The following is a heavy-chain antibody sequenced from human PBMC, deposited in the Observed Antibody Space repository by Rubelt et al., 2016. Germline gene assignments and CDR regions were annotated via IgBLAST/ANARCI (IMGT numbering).Heavy chain of an antibody. J-gene: IGHJ5*02. D-gene: IGHD6-13*01. CDR2: SYIGGNT. CDR3: AKQGLLVAAATNWFDP. Sequence: EVHLVESGGGLIQPGGSLRLSCAASGFSVSPNYMSWFRQAPGKGLEWVSISYIGGNTHYADSVRGRFTVSREHAKNSLSLQMNSLRVEDTAVYYCAKQGLLVAAATNWFDPWGQGTLVTVSS. CDR1: GFSVSPNY. V-gene: IGHV3-53*01.